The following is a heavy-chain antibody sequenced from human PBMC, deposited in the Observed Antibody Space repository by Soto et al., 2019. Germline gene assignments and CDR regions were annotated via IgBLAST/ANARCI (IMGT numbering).Heavy chain of an antibody. J-gene: IGHJ6*02. V-gene: IGHV5-51*01. Sequence: GESLKISCKGSGYSFTSYWIGWVRQMPGKGLEWMGIIYPGDSDTRYSPSFQGQVTISADKSISTAYLQWSSLKASDTARYYCARLKSGYNPVYYYYYGMDVWAQGTTVPVPS. CDR1: GYSFTSYW. D-gene: IGHD5-12*01. CDR2: IYPGDSDT. CDR3: ARLKSGYNPVYYYYYGMDV.